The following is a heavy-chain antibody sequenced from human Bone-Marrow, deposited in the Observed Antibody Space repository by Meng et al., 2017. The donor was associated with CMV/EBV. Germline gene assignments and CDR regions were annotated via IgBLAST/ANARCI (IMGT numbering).Heavy chain of an antibody. V-gene: IGHV1-46*01. CDR3: ARDRKVEQQLVELDY. CDR2: IDPNDGST. J-gene: IGHJ4*02. Sequence: ASVKVSCKASAYTFTINYLHWVRQAPGQGLEWMGVIDPNDGSTDYAQKFQGRVTMTRDTSTSTVYMELSSLRSEDTAVYYCARDRKVEQQLVELDYWGQGTLVTVSS. CDR1: AYTFTINY. D-gene: IGHD6-13*01.